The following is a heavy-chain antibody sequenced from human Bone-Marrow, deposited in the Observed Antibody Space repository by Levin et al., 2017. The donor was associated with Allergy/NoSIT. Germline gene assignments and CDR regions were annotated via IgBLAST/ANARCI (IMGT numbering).Heavy chain of an antibody. D-gene: IGHD2-2*01. CDR1: GYTFTGYY. CDR3: ARSRDCSSTSCYHYYYYGMDV. CDR2: INPNSGGT. V-gene: IGHV1-2*06. Sequence: GASVKVSCKASGYTFTGYYMHWVRQAPGQGLEWMGRINPNSGGTNYAQKFQGRVTMTRDTSISTAYMELSRLRSDDTAVYYCARSRDCSSTSCYHYYYYGMDVWGQGTTVTVSS. J-gene: IGHJ6*02.